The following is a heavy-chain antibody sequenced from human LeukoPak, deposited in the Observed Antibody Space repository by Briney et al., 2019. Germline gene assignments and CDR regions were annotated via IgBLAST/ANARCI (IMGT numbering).Heavy chain of an antibody. CDR2: TYYRSKWYN. D-gene: IGHD6-19*01. V-gene: IGHV6-1*01. CDR3: ARDLENTGWYTFDY. Sequence: SQTLSLTCDISGDSVSRNNGAWNWIRQSPSRGLEWLGRTYYRSKWYNDYAGSLNGRITISPDTSKNQFSLHLNSVTPEDTAVYYCARDLENTGWYTFDYWGQGILDTVSS. CDR1: GDSVSRNNGA. J-gene: IGHJ4*02.